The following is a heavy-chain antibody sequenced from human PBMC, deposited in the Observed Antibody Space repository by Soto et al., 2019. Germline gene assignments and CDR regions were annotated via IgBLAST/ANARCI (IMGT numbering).Heavy chain of an antibody. D-gene: IGHD2-15*01. CDR3: AKDLSLMGYCSGGSCYAPDY. CDR2: ISYDGSNK. CDR1: GFTFSSYG. J-gene: IGHJ4*02. Sequence: QVQLVESGGGVVQPGRSLRLSCAASGFTFSSYGMHWVRQAPGKGLEWVAVISYDGSNKYYADSVKGRFTISRDNSKNTLYLQMNSLRAEDTAVYYCAKDLSLMGYCSGGSCYAPDYWGQGNLVTVSS. V-gene: IGHV3-30*18.